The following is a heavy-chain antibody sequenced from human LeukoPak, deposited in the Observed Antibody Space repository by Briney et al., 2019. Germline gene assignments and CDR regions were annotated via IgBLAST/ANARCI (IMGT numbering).Heavy chain of an antibody. CDR3: ARLGEYCSGGSCYARKNYFDY. CDR1: GGSSSSYY. V-gene: IGHV4-59*08. J-gene: IGHJ4*02. D-gene: IGHD2-15*01. Sequence: PSETLSLTCTVSGGSSSSYYWSLIRQPPGKGLEWIGYIYYSGSTNYNPSLKSRVTISVDTSKNQFSLKLSSVTAADTAVYYCARLGEYCSGGSCYARKNYFDYWGQGTLVTVSS. CDR2: IYYSGST.